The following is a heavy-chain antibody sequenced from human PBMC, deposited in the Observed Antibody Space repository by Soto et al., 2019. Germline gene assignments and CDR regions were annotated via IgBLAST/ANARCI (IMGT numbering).Heavy chain of an antibody. D-gene: IGHD2-8*01. CDR1: GFTFSNYG. V-gene: IGHV3-64*01. J-gene: IGHJ4*02. CDR2: ISSNGGST. Sequence: PGGSLRLSCAASGFTFSNYGIHWVRQAPGKGLEYVSAISSNGGSTYYAKSVKGRFTISRDNAKKTVYLQMNSLRAEDTGVYYCGRDLYAGGGLGYWGQGTLVTVSS. CDR3: GRDLYAGGGLGY.